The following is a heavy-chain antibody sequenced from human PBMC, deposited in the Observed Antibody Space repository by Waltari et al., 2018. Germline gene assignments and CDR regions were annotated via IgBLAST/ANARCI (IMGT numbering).Heavy chain of an antibody. V-gene: IGHV5-51*07. CDR1: GDRITSYW. J-gene: IGHJ3*02. Sequence: EVQLVQSGVEVKKPGEPLQISCKGSGDRITSYWHGWVHQMPGNVLEWMGLIYRGEFNIRYSPSFRGQVTISADKSINTAYLKWSSLRASDTAIYYCARLRVEARPEGFDIWGQGTMVTVSS. CDR2: IYRGEFNI. CDR3: ARLRVEARPEGFDI. D-gene: IGHD2-15*01.